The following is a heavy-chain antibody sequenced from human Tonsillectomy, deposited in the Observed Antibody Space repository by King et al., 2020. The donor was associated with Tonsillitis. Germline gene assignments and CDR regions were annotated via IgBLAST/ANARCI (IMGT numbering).Heavy chain of an antibody. CDR2: INPSGGST. Sequence: VQLVESGAEVKKPGASVKVSCKASGYTFTSYYMHWVRQAPGQGLEWMGIINPSGGSTSYAKKFPGRVTMTRDTSTSTVYMELSSLRSEDTAVYYCAPSSGSYSGLFDYWGQGTLVTVSS. J-gene: IGHJ4*02. CDR3: APSSGSYSGLFDY. V-gene: IGHV1-46*03. CDR1: GYTFTSYY. D-gene: IGHD1-26*01.